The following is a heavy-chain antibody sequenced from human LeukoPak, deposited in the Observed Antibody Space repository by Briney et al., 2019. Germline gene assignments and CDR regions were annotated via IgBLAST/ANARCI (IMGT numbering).Heavy chain of an antibody. Sequence: ASVKVSCKASGYTFTSYDIDWVRQATGQGLEWMGWMNPNSGNTGYAQKFQGRVTMTRNTSISTAYMELSSLRSEDTAVYYCARARGSSGWYRGVYYYMDVWGKGTTVTVSS. CDR3: ARARGSSGWYRGVYYYMDV. D-gene: IGHD6-19*01. J-gene: IGHJ6*03. CDR1: GYTFTSYD. CDR2: MNPNSGNT. V-gene: IGHV1-8*01.